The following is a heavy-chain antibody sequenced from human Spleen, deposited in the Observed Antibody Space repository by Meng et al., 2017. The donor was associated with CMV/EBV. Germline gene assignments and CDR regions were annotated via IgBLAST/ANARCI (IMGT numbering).Heavy chain of an antibody. CDR1: GFTFSDYY. Sequence: GGSLRLSCAASGFTFSDYYMSWIRQAPGKGLEWVSYISTSGTTMYYGDSVKGRFTISRDNAKNSLYLQMNSLRAEDTAVYYCAKGSMLVPGGFYYNMDVWGQGTTVTVSS. CDR3: AKGSMLVPGGFYYNMDV. J-gene: IGHJ6*03. V-gene: IGHV3-11*04. CDR2: ISTSGTTM. D-gene: IGHD2-2*01.